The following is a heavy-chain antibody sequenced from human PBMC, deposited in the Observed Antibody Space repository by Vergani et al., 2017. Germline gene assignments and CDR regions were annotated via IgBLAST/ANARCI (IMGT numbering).Heavy chain of an antibody. J-gene: IGHJ4*02. CDR3: ARVGTSSNRDYFDY. V-gene: IGHV1-2*02. D-gene: IGHD2-2*01. CDR2: INPNSGGT. Sequence: QVQLVQSGAEVKKPGASVKVSCKASGYTFTDYFMHWVRQAPGQGLEWMGWINPNSGGTNYAQKFQGRVTINRDTSISTAYMELSNLRSDDTAVYYCARVGTSSNRDYFDYWVQGTLVTVSS. CDR1: GYTFTDYF.